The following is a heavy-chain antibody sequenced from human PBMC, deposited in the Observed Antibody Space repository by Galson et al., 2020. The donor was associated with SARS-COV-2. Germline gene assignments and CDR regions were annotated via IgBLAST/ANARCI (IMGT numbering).Heavy chain of an antibody. CDR2: INAGNGNT. J-gene: IGHJ5*02. V-gene: IGHV1-3*01. Sequence: ASVKVSCKASGYTFTSYAMHWVRQAPGQRLEWMGWINAGNGNTKYSQKFQGRVTITRDTSASTAYMELSSLRSEDTAVYYCARDNVVVPAAIVGIRNWFDPWGQGTLVTVSS. CDR3: ARDNVVVPAAIVGIRNWFDP. CDR1: GYTFTSYA. D-gene: IGHD2-2*01.